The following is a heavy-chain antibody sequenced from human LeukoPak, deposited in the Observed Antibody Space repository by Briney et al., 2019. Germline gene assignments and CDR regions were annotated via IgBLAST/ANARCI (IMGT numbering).Heavy chain of an antibody. CDR2: ISGSGGST. D-gene: IGHD4-17*01. CDR1: GFTFSSYS. Sequence: GGSLRLSCAASGFTFSSYSMNWVRQAPGKGLEWVSAISGSGGSTYYADSVKGRFTISGDNSKNTLYLQMNSLRAEDTAVYYCAKGSPSTVTTLYGYWGQGTLVTVSS. CDR3: AKGSPSTVTTLYGY. J-gene: IGHJ4*02. V-gene: IGHV3-23*01.